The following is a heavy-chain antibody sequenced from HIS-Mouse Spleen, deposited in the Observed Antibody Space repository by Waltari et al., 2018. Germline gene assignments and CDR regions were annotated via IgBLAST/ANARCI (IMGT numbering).Heavy chain of an antibody. CDR1: GGSISSYY. CDR3: ARDFHDFWSGYYGGDKKHDAFDI. J-gene: IGHJ3*02. CDR2: IYTSGST. Sequence: QVQLQESGPGLVKPSETLSLTCTVSGGSISSYYWSWIRQPAGKGLEWIGRIYTSGSTNYNPSLKSGVTMSVDTAKNQVSLKLSSVTAADTAVYYCARDFHDFWSGYYGGDKKHDAFDIWGQGTMVTVSS. V-gene: IGHV4-4*07. D-gene: IGHD3-3*01.